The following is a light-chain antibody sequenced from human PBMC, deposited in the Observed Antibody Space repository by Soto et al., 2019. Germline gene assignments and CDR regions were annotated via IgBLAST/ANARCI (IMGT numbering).Light chain of an antibody. CDR3: SSYTTNKTLI. CDR2: EVS. CDR1: SSDVGAYNF. V-gene: IGLV2-14*01. J-gene: IGLJ2*01. Sequence: QSALTQPASVSGSPGQSISISCTGTSSDVGAYNFVSWYQQHPGKAPKLIFYEVSNRPPGLSDRFSGSKSGTTASLTISGLQAEDEADYFCSSYTTNKTLIFGGGTKLTV.